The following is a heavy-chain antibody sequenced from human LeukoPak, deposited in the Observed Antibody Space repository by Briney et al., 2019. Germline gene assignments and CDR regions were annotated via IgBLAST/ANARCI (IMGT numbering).Heavy chain of an antibody. CDR3: ARDAIAVAGKRPFDY. J-gene: IGHJ4*02. CDR1: GGSFSGYY. D-gene: IGHD6-19*01. Sequence: SETLSLTCAVYGGSFSGYYWSWIRQPPGKGLEWIGEINHSGSTNYNPSLKSRVTISVDTSKNQFSLKLGSVTAADTAVYYCARDAIAVAGKRPFDYWGQGTLVTVSS. CDR2: INHSGST. V-gene: IGHV4-34*01.